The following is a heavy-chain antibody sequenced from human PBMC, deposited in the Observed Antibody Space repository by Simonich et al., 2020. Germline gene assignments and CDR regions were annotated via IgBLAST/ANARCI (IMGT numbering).Heavy chain of an antibody. D-gene: IGHD4-17*01. CDR2: IWYDGINK. V-gene: IGHV3-30*18. CDR1: GFTFSSYG. Sequence: QVQLVESGGGVVQPGRSLRLSCAASGFTFSSYGMHWVRQATGKGREWGAVIWYDGINKYNAYSVKGRVTISRDNSKNTLYMQMNSLRAEDTAMYYCAKESTVSRWDYYYGMDVWGQGTTVTVSS. CDR3: AKESTVSRWDYYYGMDV. J-gene: IGHJ6*02.